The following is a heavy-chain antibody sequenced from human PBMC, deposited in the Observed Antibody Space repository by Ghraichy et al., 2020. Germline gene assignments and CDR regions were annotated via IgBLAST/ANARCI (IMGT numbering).Heavy chain of an antibody. V-gene: IGHV6-1*01. J-gene: IGHJ4*02. CDR3: ARDPAIWDFDF. CDR2: AYYRSTWIY. D-gene: IGHD2-21*01. CDR1: GDSVSSNSVA. Sequence: SQTLSLTCAISGDSVSSNSVAWNWIRQSPSRGLEWLGRAYYRSTWIYHYSPSVKSRMTITPDTSKNQFSLHLNSVTPEDTAVYYCARDPAIWDFDFWGQGTLVTVSS.